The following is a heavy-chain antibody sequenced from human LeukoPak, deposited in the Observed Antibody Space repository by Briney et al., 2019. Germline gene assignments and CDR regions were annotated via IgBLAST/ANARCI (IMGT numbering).Heavy chain of an antibody. J-gene: IGHJ4*02. V-gene: IGHV5-51*01. D-gene: IGHD4-23*01. CDR2: IYPGDSDT. CDR3: ASSMTTVVTLYY. Sequence: PGESLNISCKVSGYRFTSYWIAWVRQMPGKGLEWMGIIYPGDSDTRYSPSFQGQVTMSVDKSISTAYLQWSSLKASDTAMYYCASSMTTVVTLYYWGQGTLVTVSS. CDR1: GYRFTSYW.